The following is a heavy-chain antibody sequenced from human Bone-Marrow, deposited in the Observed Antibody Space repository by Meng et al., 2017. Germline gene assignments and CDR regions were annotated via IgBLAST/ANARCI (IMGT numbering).Heavy chain of an antibody. D-gene: IGHD6-19*01. CDR3: ARFQYSSGWGAYYYYCYGMDV. CDR2: ISSSGSTI. Sequence: GESLKISCAASGFTFSSYEMNWVRQAPGKGQEWVSYISSSGSTIYYADSVKGRFTISRDNARNSLYLPMNSLRAEDTAVYYCARFQYSSGWGAYYYYCYGMDVWAQGTSATFPS. V-gene: IGHV3-48*03. CDR1: GFTFSSYE. J-gene: IGHJ6*02.